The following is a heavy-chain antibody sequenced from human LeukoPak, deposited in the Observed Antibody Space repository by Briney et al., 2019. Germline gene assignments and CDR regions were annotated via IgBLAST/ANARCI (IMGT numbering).Heavy chain of an antibody. CDR2: ISSSSSTI. CDR1: GFTISPYS. Sequence: GGSLRLSCAASGFTISPYSMNWVRQAPGKGLEWVSYISSSSSTIYNADSVKGRFTISRDNAKNSLYLQMNSLRAEDTAVYYCARALTSRDSSGYFIDAFDILGQGTMFTVSS. J-gene: IGHJ3*02. CDR3: ARALTSRDSSGYFIDAFDI. V-gene: IGHV3-48*04. D-gene: IGHD3-22*01.